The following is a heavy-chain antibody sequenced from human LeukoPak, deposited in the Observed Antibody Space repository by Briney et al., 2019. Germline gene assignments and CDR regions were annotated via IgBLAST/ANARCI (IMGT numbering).Heavy chain of an antibody. J-gene: IGHJ6*02. CDR2: INHSGST. Sequence: SETLSLTCAVYGGSFSGYYWSWIRQPPGKGLEWIGEINHSGSTNYNPSLKSRVTISVDTSKNQFSLKLSSVTAADTAVYYCARTFRYRSSTSCYGPYYYGMDVWGQGTTVTVSS. D-gene: IGHD2-2*01. CDR1: GGSFSGYY. CDR3: ARTFRYRSSTSCYGPYYYGMDV. V-gene: IGHV4-34*01.